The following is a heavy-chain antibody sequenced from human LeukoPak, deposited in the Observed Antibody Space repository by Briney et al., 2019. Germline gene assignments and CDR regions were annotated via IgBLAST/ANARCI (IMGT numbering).Heavy chain of an antibody. D-gene: IGHD5-12*01. Sequence: GGSLRLSCAASGFTFSSYDMTWVRQAPGRGLEWVSSISGSGGSTYYADSVKGRFTISRDNSKNTLYLQMNSLRAEDTAVYYCAKDMVATDYWGQGTLVTVSS. CDR1: GFTFSSYD. V-gene: IGHV3-23*01. CDR3: AKDMVATDY. J-gene: IGHJ4*02. CDR2: ISGSGGST.